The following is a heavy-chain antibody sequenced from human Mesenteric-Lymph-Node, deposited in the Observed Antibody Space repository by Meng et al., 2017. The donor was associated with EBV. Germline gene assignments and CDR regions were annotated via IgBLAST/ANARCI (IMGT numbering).Heavy chain of an antibody. CDR1: GGSVSSDNYY. J-gene: IGHJ5*02. Sequence: QVQPPESGPGLVKPSETLSLTCTVSGGSVSSDNYYWSWMRQPPGKRLEWIGSRYHSGYTDYNPSLKSRVTISLDTSKNHLSLKLASVTAADTAVYYCARVVGATRSDATEGWFDPWGQGTLVTVSS. CDR2: RYHSGYT. V-gene: IGHV4-61*03. D-gene: IGHD1-26*01. CDR3: ARVVGATRSDATEGWFDP.